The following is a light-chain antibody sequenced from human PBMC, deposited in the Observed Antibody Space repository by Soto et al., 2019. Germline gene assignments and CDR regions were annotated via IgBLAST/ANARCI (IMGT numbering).Light chain of an antibody. CDR3: SSYTSGRDVYV. Sequence: VLTQPASVSGSPGQSITISCTGTSSDVGSYHYVSWFQQHPGKAPKLIIFEVSDRPSGVSTRFSGSKSGDTASLTISGLQADDEADYYCSSYTSGRDVYVFGGGTKVTVL. V-gene: IGLV2-14*01. CDR2: EVS. CDR1: SSDVGSYHY. J-gene: IGLJ1*01.